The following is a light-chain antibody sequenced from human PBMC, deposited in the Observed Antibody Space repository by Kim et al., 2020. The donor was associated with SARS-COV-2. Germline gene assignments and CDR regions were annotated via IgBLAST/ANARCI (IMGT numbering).Light chain of an antibody. V-gene: IGKV1-9*01. Sequence: ASVGDRVIITCRASQGINSYLAWYQQKSGKAPKLLIYAASTLQGGVPSRFSGSGSGTEFTLTISSLQPEDFATYSCQQLNSYPLTFGGGTKVDIK. CDR2: AAS. J-gene: IGKJ4*01. CDR1: QGINSY. CDR3: QQLNSYPLT.